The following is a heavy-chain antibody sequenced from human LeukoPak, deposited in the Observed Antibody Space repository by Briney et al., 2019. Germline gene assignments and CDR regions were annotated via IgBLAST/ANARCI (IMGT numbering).Heavy chain of an antibody. V-gene: IGHV1-2*02. CDR3: ARYLYSSSWGPWVPYYMDV. J-gene: IGHJ6*03. CDR2: INPNINGT. Sequence: ASVKVSCKASGYTFTGYYIHWVRQAPGQGLEWMGWINPNINGTNYAQKFQGRVTMTRNTSISTAYMELSSLRSEDTAVYYCARYLYSSSWGPWVPYYMDVWGKGTTVTISS. D-gene: IGHD6-13*01. CDR1: GYTFTGYY.